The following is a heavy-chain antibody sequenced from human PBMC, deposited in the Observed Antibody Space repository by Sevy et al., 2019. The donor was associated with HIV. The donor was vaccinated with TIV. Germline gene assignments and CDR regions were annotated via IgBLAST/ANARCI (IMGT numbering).Heavy chain of an antibody. J-gene: IGHJ3*02. V-gene: IGHV1-18*04. CDR1: GYIFSNYN. CDR2: ISADNGNT. CDR3: ARVSCGGDCYNAFDI. Sequence: ASVKVSCKASGYIFSNYNINWVRQAPGQGLEWMGWISADNGNTDYAQKVQGRVTMTTDTSTNTAYMELRRLRSDDTAVYYCARVSCGGDCYNAFDIWGQGTMVTVSS. D-gene: IGHD2-21*02.